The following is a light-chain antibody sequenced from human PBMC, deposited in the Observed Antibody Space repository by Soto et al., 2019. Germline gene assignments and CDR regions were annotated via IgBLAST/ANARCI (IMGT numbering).Light chain of an antibody. V-gene: IGLV2-14*03. CDR2: DVN. CDR3: SSYSTTNILV. CDR1: SSDVGAYEH. J-gene: IGLJ1*01. Sequence: QSVLTQPASVSGSPGQSVTISCTGASSDVGAYEHVSCYQQHPGRAPKPILYDVNNRPSGVSNHFSGSKSGNTASLVISGLQANDEADYYCSSYSTTNILVFGSGTKVTVL.